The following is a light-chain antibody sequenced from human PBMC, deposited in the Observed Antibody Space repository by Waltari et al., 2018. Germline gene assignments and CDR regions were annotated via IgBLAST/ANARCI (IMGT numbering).Light chain of an antibody. Sequence: EILMTQSPATLSVSPGERATLSCRASQSISRNLAWYQQKPGQAPRLLIYGASTRAIGIPARFSGSRSGTEFTLTISSLQSEDFAVYYCQQYNNWRTFGQGTKLEIK. CDR1: QSISRN. CDR3: QQYNNWRT. J-gene: IGKJ2*01. V-gene: IGKV3-15*01. CDR2: GAS.